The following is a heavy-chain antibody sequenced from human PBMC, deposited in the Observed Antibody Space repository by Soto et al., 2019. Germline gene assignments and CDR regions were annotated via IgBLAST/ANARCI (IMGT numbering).Heavy chain of an antibody. CDR2: IYYSGST. D-gene: IGHD4-17*01. CDR1: GGSISSYY. J-gene: IGHJ4*02. Sequence: SETLSLTCTVSGGSISSYYWSWIRQPPGKGLEWIGYIYYSGSTNYNPSLKGRVTISVDTSKNQFSLKLSSVTAADTAVYYCARAVSHDYGDFYFDYWGQGTLVTVSS. CDR3: ARAVSHDYGDFYFDY. V-gene: IGHV4-59*01.